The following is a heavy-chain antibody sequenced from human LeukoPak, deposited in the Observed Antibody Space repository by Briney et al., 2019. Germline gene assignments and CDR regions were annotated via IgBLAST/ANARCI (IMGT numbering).Heavy chain of an antibody. J-gene: IGHJ6*02. Sequence: ASVKVSCKASGYTFTGYYMHWVRQAPGQGLEWMGWISAYNGNTNYAQKLQGRVTMTTDTSTSTAYMELRSLRSDDTAVYYCARDLQGVPAAIPYYYYGMDVWGQGTTVTVSS. CDR3: ARDLQGVPAAIPYYYYGMDV. CDR2: ISAYNGNT. D-gene: IGHD2-2*02. CDR1: GYTFTGYY. V-gene: IGHV1-18*04.